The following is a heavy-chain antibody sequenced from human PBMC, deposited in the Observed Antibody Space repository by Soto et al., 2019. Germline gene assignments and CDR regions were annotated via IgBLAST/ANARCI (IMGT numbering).Heavy chain of an antibody. CDR3: ARPCYHSNTFYYYFDS. CDR2: LFHGGDT. CDR1: GGSLIGYY. D-gene: IGHD3-22*01. V-gene: IGHV4-34*12. Sequence: SETLSLTCAVYGGSLIGYYWSWMRQPPGKGLEWIGELFHGGDTNYSPSLKSRVTISVDTSKNQFSLELSSVTAADTAVYYCARPCYHSNTFYYYFDSWGQGTLVTVSS. J-gene: IGHJ4*02.